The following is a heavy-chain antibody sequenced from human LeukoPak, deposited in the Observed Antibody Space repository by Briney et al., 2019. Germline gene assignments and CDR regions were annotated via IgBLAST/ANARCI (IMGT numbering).Heavy chain of an antibody. J-gene: IGHJ4*02. V-gene: IGHV1-69*13. Sequence: GASVKVSCKASGGTFSSYAISWVRQAPGQGLEWMGGIIPIFGTANYAQKFQGRVTITADESTSTAYMELSSLRSEDTAVYYCASRQRWGSYYPFDYWGQGTLVTVSS. CDR3: ASRQRWGSYYPFDY. CDR1: GGTFSSYA. D-gene: IGHD1-26*01. CDR2: IIPIFGTA.